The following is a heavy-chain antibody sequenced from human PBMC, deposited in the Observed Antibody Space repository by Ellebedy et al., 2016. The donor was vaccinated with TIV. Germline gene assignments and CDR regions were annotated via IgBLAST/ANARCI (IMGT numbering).Heavy chain of an antibody. CDR3: AREGGVYYFDY. V-gene: IGHV1-46*01. J-gene: IGHJ4*02. CDR1: GGTFSNDA. CDR2: VNPFNGGT. Sequence: AASVKVSCKASGGTFSNDAISWVRQAPGQGLEWMGTVNPFNGGTGYAQRFQGRVTMTRDTSASTVYMELSSLRSDDTAVYYCAREGGVYYFDYWGQGTLVTVSS. D-gene: IGHD2-8*02.